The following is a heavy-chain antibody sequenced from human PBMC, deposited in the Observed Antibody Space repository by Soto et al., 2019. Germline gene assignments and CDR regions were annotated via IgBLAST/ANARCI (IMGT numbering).Heavy chain of an antibody. Sequence: SETLSLTCTVSGGSISSGGYYWSWIRQHPGKGLEWIGYIYYSGSTYYNPSLKSRVTISVDTSKNQFSLKLSSVTAADTAVYYCARDSRSTIFLYWGQGTLVTVSS. D-gene: IGHD3-3*01. CDR1: GGSISSGGYY. V-gene: IGHV4-31*03. J-gene: IGHJ4*02. CDR2: IYYSGST. CDR3: ARDSRSTIFLY.